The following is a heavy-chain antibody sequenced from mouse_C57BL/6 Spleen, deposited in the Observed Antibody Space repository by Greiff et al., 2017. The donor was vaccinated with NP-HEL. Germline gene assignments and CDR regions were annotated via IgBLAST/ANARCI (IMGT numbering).Heavy chain of an antibody. CDR2: INPGSGGT. CDR1: GYAFTNYL. V-gene: IGHV1-54*01. CDR3: ERLNSNYGEWYFDV. J-gene: IGHJ1*03. D-gene: IGHD2-5*01. Sequence: QVQLQESGAELVRPGTSVKVSCKASGYAFTNYLIEWVKQRPGQGLEWIGVINPGSGGTNYNEKFKGKATLTADKSSSTAYMQLSSLTSEDSAVYFCERLNSNYGEWYFDVWGTGTTVTVSS.